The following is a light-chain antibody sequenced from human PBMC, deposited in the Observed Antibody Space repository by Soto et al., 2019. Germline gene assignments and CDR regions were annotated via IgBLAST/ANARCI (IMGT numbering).Light chain of an antibody. Sequence: EIVLTQSPGTLSLSPRERATLSCRASQSVSSDYLSWYQQKPGQPPRLLIYGASYRATGIPDRFSGGGSGTDFTLTISRLEAEDFAVYYCQQYGSTPPVTFGGGTKVEIK. V-gene: IGKV3-20*01. CDR2: GAS. CDR3: QQYGSTPPVT. J-gene: IGKJ4*01. CDR1: QSVSSDY.